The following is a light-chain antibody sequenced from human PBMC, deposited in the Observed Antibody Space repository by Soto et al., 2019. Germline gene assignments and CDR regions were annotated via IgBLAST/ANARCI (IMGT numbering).Light chain of an antibody. Sequence: EIVLTQSPGTLSLSPGERASLSCRASQSIANSLAWYQQKPGQAPRLLIFGASNRATGIPDRFSGSGSGTDFTLTISSLQSEDFAVYYCQQYNNWPQTFGQGTKVEIK. J-gene: IGKJ1*01. V-gene: IGKV3D-15*01. CDR3: QQYNNWPQT. CDR2: GAS. CDR1: QSIANS.